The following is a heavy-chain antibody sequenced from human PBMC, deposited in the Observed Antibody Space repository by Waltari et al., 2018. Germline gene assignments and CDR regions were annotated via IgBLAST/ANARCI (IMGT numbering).Heavy chain of an antibody. Sequence: QLRLQESGPGLVKPSGTLSLTCAVSGDYMRSTDYWSWVRQPPGKVLEWIGQVRGDGKAHDRPSFASRLTISLDRSEEQFSLKVTSATAADTAVYYCARDRGRGLYLDSWGPGTLVTVSP. CDR1: GDYMRSTDY. J-gene: IGHJ4*02. D-gene: IGHD2-15*01. CDR3: ARDRGRGLYLDS. V-gene: IGHV4-4*02. CDR2: VRGDGKA.